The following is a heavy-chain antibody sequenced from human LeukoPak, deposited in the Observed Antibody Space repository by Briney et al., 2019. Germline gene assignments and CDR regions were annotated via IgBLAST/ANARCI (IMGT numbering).Heavy chain of an antibody. CDR3: ARGGYSFDY. V-gene: IGHV3-7*01. CDR1: GFSLSGYW. J-gene: IGHJ4*02. CDR2: LHADGNEK. D-gene: IGHD5-12*01. Sequence: GSLSLSCAASGFSLSGYWMSWVRQAPGKGLEWVARLHADGNEKYFVDSVKGRFTVSRDNAKNSLYLQMNSLRVEDTAVYYCARGGYSFDYLGQGTLVTVSS.